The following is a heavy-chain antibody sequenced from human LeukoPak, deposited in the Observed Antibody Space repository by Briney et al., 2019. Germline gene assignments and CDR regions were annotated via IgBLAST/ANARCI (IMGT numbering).Heavy chain of an antibody. CDR2: MNPNSGNT. J-gene: IGHJ5*02. CDR1: GYAFASYD. D-gene: IGHD3-3*01. Sequence: ASVKVSCKASGYAFASYDINWVRQATGQELEWMGWMNPNSGNTGYAQKFQGRVTMTRNTSISTAYMELSSLRSEDTAVYYCARGQGGYDFWSGPSEWFDPWGQGTLVTVSS. CDR3: ARGQGGYDFWSGPSEWFDP. V-gene: IGHV1-8*01.